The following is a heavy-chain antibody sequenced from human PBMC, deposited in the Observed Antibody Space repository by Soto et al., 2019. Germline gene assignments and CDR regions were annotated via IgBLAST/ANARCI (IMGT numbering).Heavy chain of an antibody. V-gene: IGHV4-39*01. Sequence: KTSETLSLTCTVSGGSISSSSYYWGWIRQPPGKGLEWIGSIYYSGSTYYNPSLKSRVTISVDTSKNQFSLKLSSVTAADTAVYYCARHGLAVPAAGAFDYWGQGTLVTVSS. CDR1: GGSISSSSYY. CDR3: ARHGLAVPAAGAFDY. J-gene: IGHJ4*02. CDR2: IYYSGST. D-gene: IGHD2-2*01.